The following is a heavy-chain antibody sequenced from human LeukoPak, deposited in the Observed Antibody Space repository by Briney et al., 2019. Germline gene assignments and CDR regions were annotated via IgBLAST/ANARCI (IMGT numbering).Heavy chain of an antibody. CDR1: GFTFSSYA. D-gene: IGHD3-10*01. V-gene: IGHV3-23*01. Sequence: GGSLRLSCAASGFTFSSYAMSWVRQAPGKGREWGSAISGSGGSTYYADPVKGRFTISRDNSKNTLYLQMNSLRAEDTAVYYCANALRWFGELLPLDYWGQGTLVTVSS. CDR2: ISGSGGST. CDR3: ANALRWFGELLPLDY. J-gene: IGHJ4*02.